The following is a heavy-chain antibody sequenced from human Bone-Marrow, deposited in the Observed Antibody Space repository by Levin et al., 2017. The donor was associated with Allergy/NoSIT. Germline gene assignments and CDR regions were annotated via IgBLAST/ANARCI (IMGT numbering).Heavy chain of an antibody. D-gene: IGHD6-13*01. CDR1: GFTFSSYA. J-gene: IGHJ4*02. CDR2: ISYDGSNK. V-gene: IGHV3-30-3*01. Sequence: GESLKISCAASGFTFSSYAMHWVRQAPGKGLEWVAVISYDGSNKYYADSVKGRFTISRDNSKNTLYLQMNSLRAEDTAVYYCARDCRPYSSSWAPDYWGQGTLVTVSS. CDR3: ARDCRPYSSSWAPDY.